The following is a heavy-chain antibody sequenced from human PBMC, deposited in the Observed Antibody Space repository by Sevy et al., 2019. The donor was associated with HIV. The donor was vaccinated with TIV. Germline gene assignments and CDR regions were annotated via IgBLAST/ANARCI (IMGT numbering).Heavy chain of an antibody. CDR3: AKEGAYSYTTYFDY. V-gene: IGHV3-30*18. J-gene: IGHJ4*02. D-gene: IGHD1-26*01. CDR2: ISFDGSNK. CDR1: GFSFSGYA. Sequence: GGSLRLSSAASGFSFSGYAILWVRQAPGKGLEWVAVISFDGSNKYYADSVKGRFTISRDNSKNTLFLQMNSLRAEDTAVYYCAKEGAYSYTTYFDYWGQGTVVTVSS.